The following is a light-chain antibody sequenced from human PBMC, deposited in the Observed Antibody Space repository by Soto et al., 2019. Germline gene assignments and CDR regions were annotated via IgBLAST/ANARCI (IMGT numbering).Light chain of an antibody. J-gene: IGKJ5*01. CDR2: GAS. CDR1: QSVSSN. CDR3: QQYNNWPAIT. Sequence: EIVMTQSPATLSVSPGERATLSCRASQSVSSNLAWYQQKPGQAPRLLIYGASTRATGIPARFSGSGSGTAFTLTISSLQSEDFAVYYCQQYNNWPAITFGQGTRLET. V-gene: IGKV3-15*01.